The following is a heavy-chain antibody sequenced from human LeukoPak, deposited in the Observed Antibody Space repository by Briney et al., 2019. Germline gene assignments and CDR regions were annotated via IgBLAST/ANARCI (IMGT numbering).Heavy chain of an antibody. D-gene: IGHD4-17*01. CDR3: ARGVKVTTDF. Sequence: GGSLRLSCVASGFFFSNYDMNGVRQAAGKGVEGVSGLSTSGGSTFYADSVKGRFTISRDNSKNTVYLQMNSLRGGDTAIYYCARGVKVTTDFWGQGTLVTVSS. CDR1: GFFFSNYD. V-gene: IGHV3-23*01. CDR2: LSTSGGST. J-gene: IGHJ4*02.